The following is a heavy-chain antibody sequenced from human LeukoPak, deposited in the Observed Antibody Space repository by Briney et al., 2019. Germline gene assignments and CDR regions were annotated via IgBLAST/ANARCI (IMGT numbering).Heavy chain of an antibody. D-gene: IGHD6-19*01. J-gene: IGHJ4*02. CDR2: ISGDGRT. CDR1: GFVSDDSD. CDR3: TKAISGRYYFNY. V-gene: IGHV3-43*02. Sequence: GGSLRLSCAASGFVSDDSDMHWVRQAPGKGLEWVSVISGDGRTFYADSVKGRFTISRDNSKNSLRLQMNSLSTEDTAFYYCTKAISGRYYFNYWGQGTLVTVSS.